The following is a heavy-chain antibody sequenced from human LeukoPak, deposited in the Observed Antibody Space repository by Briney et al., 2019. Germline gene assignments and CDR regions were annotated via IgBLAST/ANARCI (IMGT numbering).Heavy chain of an antibody. CDR3: AGYGDYADC. D-gene: IGHD4-17*01. CDR2: IYYSGST. V-gene: IGHV4-59*01. Sequence: NTSETLSLTCTVSGGSISSYYWSWIRQPPGKGLEWIGYIYYSGSTNYNPSLKSRVTISVDTSKNQFSLKLSSVTAADTAVYYCAGYGDYADCWGQGTLVTVSS. CDR1: GGSISSYY. J-gene: IGHJ4*02.